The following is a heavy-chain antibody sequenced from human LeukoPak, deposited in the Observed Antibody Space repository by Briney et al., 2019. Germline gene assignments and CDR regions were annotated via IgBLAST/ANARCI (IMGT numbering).Heavy chain of an antibody. CDR1: GFTFSSYS. J-gene: IGHJ4*02. CDR2: ISSSSSYI. Sequence: GSLRLSCAASGFTFSSYSMNWVRQAPGKGLEWVSSISSSSSYIYYADSVKGRFTISRDNAKNSLYLQMNSLRAEDTAVYYCARDMAIVVVPTTGFDYWGQGTLVTVSS. D-gene: IGHD3-22*01. CDR3: ARDMAIVVVPTTGFDY. V-gene: IGHV3-21*01.